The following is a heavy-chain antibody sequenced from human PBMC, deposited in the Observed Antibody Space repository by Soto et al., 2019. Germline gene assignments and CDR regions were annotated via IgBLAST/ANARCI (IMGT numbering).Heavy chain of an antibody. D-gene: IGHD1-26*01. J-gene: IGHJ6*04. CDR2: ISAYNGNT. Sequence: ASVKVSCKASGYTFASYGFTWVRQAPGQGLEWMGWISAYNGNTNYAQKLQGRVTMTTDTSTSTAYMELRSLRSDDTAVYYCARGGREVNSGLNYGLDVCGKRTTVTASS. CDR3: ARGGREVNSGLNYGLDV. CDR1: GYTFASYG. V-gene: IGHV1-18*04.